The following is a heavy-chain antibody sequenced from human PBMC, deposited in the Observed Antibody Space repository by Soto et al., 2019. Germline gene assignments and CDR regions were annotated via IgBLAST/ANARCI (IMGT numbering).Heavy chain of an antibody. J-gene: IGHJ4*02. V-gene: IGHV1-3*01. CDR1: GYIFTSYV. CDR2: INAGNGNT. Sequence: GASVKVSCKASGYIFTSYVMHWVRQAPGQRLEWMGWINAGNGNTKYSQKLQGRVTMTTDTSTSTAYMELRSLRSDDTAVYYCARHRNFFDYWGQGTLVTVSS. CDR3: ARHRNFFDY.